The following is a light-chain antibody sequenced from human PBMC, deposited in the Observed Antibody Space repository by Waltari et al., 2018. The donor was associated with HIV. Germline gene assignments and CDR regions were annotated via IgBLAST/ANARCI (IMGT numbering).Light chain of an antibody. CDR2: WAS. CDR1: QSVLYSSNNKNY. Sequence: DIVMTQSPDSLAVSLGARATINCKSSQSVLYSSNNKNYLAWYQQKPGQPPKLLIYWASTLESGVPDRFSGSGSGTDFTLTISSLQAEDVAVYYCQQHYSTPPAFGQGTKVEIK. J-gene: IGKJ1*01. V-gene: IGKV4-1*01. CDR3: QQHYSTPPA.